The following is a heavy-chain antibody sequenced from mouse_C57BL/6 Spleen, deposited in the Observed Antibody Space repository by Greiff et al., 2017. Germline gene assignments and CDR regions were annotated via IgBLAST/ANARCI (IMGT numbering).Heavy chain of an antibody. V-gene: IGHV1-26*01. CDR1: GYTFTDYY. J-gene: IGHJ2*01. CDR3: GSGGGILLRFYYVDG. Sequence: EVQLQQSGPELVKPGASVKISCKASGYTFTDYYMNWVKQSPGKSLEWIGDINPNNGGTSYNQKFKGKATLTVDKSSSTAYMELRSLTSEDSAVYYCGSGGGILLRFYYVDGWGQGTTLTVSS. D-gene: IGHD1-1*01. CDR2: INPNNGGT.